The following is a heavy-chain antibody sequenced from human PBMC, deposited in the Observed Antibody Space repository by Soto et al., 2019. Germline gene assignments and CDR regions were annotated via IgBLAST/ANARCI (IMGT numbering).Heavy chain of an antibody. D-gene: IGHD2-15*01. CDR3: ARVSGSYYYGMDV. V-gene: IGHV4-4*02. CDR2: IYHSGST. J-gene: IGHJ6*02. CDR1: GGSISSSYW. Sequence: KPSETLSLTCAVSGGSISSSYWWSWVRQPPGKGLEWIGEIYHSGSTNYNTSLKSRVTISVDKSKNQFSLKVTSVTAADTAVYYCARVSGSYYYGMDVWGQGTTVTVSS.